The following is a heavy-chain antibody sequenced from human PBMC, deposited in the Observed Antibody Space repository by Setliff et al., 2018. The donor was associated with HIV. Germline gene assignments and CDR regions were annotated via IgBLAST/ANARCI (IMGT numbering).Heavy chain of an antibody. D-gene: IGHD6-13*01. V-gene: IGHV3-30*14. Sequence: GGSLRLSCAASGFTFSDYAFHWVRQAPGKGLEWVTLISYVGTNKFYADSVKGRFTISRDISTNTVFLQMNSLRADDTAVYYCARDRQIAAAGRSNYYYGMDVWGQGTTVTVSS. CDR3: ARDRQIAAAGRSNYYYGMDV. CDR2: ISYVGTNK. J-gene: IGHJ6*02. CDR1: GFTFSDYA.